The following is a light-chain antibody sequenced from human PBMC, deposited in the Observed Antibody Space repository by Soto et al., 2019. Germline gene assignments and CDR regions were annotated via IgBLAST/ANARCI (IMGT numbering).Light chain of an antibody. CDR2: GNS. J-gene: IGLJ3*02. V-gene: IGLV1-40*01. Sequence: QSVLTQPPSVSGAPGQRVTISCTESSSNIGAGYDVHWYQQLPGTAPKLLIYGNSNRPSGVPDRFSGSKSGTSASLAITGLQAEDEADYYCQSYDSSLSGWVFGGGTKLDRP. CDR3: QSYDSSLSGWV. CDR1: SSNIGAGYD.